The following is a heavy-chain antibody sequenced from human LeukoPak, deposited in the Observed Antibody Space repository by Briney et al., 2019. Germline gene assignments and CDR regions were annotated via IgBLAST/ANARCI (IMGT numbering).Heavy chain of an antibody. D-gene: IGHD3-10*01. J-gene: IGHJ4*02. CDR1: GFTFSSYW. Sequence: GGSLRLSCAASGFTFSSYWMSWFRQAPGKGLEWVGFIRSKAYGGTTEYAASVKGRFTISRDDSKSIAYLQMNSLKTEDTAVYYCTRDSGGVRGVTYYFDYWGQGTLVTVSS. V-gene: IGHV3-49*03. CDR3: TRDSGGVRGVTYYFDY. CDR2: IRSKAYGGTT.